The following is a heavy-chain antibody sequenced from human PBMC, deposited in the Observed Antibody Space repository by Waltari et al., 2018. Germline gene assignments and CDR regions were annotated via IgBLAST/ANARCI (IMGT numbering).Heavy chain of an antibody. CDR3: TRDRVGYCSGGTCYSRWFDP. CDR1: GYSLTESA. J-gene: IGHJ5*02. V-gene: IGHV1-24*01. Sequence: QVQLVQSGAEVKKPGASVKVSCRVSGYSLTESALHWVRQAPGKGLEWLGGWDPEYGEAVYAQEFQGRVTMTEDTSKDTAYMELSSLTYEDTAVYYCTRDRVGYCSGGTCYSRWFDPWGQGTLVTVSS. D-gene: IGHD2-15*01. CDR2: WDPEYGEA.